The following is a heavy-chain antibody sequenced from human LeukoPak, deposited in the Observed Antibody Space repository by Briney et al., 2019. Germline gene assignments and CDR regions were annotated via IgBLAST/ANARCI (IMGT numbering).Heavy chain of an antibody. CDR3: AKSIGGYTYGYLDY. D-gene: IGHD5-18*01. V-gene: IGHV3-30*02. J-gene: IGHJ4*02. Sequence: GGSLRLSCVASGFSFRSYGMHWVRQAPAKGLEWVSFIRFDGSNTYYADSVKGRFTISRDNSKNTLYLQMNSLRGEDTAVYYCAKSIGGYTYGYLDYWGQGTLVTVSS. CDR2: IRFDGSNT. CDR1: GFSFRSYG.